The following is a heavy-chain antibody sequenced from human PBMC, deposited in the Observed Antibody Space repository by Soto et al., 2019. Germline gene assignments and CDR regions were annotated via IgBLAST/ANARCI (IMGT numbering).Heavy chain of an antibody. J-gene: IGHJ6*03. D-gene: IGHD3-3*01. CDR3: ARNGGGDFWSGHNPAQYYYMDV. CDR1: GYSFTSYW. V-gene: IGHV5-51*01. CDR2: IYPGDSDT. Sequence: PGESLKISCKGSGYSFTSYWIGWVRQMPGKGLEWIGIIYPGDSDTRYSPSFQGQVTISADKSISTAYLQWSSLKASDTAMYYCARNGGGDFWSGHNPAQYYYMDVWGKGTTVTVSS.